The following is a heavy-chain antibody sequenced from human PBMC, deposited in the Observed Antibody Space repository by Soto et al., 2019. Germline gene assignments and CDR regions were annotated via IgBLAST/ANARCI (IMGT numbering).Heavy chain of an antibody. CDR3: STSCYTCYYYYYGMDV. CDR1: GFTFSSHG. V-gene: IGHV3-30*03. CDR2: ISYDGSNK. D-gene: IGHD2-2*02. J-gene: IGHJ6*02. Sequence: PGGSLRLSCAASGFTFSSHGMHWVRQAPGKGLEWVAVISYDGSNKYYADSVKGRFTISRDNSKNTLYLQMNSLRAEDTAVYYCSTSCYTCYYYYYGMDVWGQGTTVTVSS.